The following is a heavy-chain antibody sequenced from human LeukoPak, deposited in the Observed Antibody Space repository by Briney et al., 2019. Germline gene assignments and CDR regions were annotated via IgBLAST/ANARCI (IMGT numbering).Heavy chain of an antibody. CDR1: GGSFSGYY. D-gene: IGHD3-22*01. CDR2: INHSGST. J-gene: IGHJ5*02. CDR3: ARRTMIVAFDP. V-gene: IGHV4-34*01. Sequence: SETLSLTCAVYGGSFSGYYWSWIRQPPGKGLEWIGEINHSGSTNYNPSLKSRVTISVGTSKNQFSLKLSSVTAADTAVYYCARRTMIVAFDPWGQGTLVTVSS.